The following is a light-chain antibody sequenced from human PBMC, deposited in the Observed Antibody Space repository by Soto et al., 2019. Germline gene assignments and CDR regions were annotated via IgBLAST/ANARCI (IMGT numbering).Light chain of an antibody. Sequence: DIQMPQSPSTLSASVGDRVTITCLASQSISSWLDWYQQKPGKAPKLLIYDASSLESGVPSRFSGSGSGTEFTLTISSLQPDDFATYYCQQYNSYSGTFGQGTKVDIK. CDR3: QQYNSYSGT. J-gene: IGKJ1*01. CDR1: QSISSW. CDR2: DAS. V-gene: IGKV1-5*01.